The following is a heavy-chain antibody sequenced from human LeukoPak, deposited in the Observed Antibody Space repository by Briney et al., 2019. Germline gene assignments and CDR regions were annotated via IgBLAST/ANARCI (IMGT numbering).Heavy chain of an antibody. V-gene: IGHV5-51*01. Sequence: GESLKISCKGSGYSFTSYWIGWVRQMPGKGLEWMGIIYPGDSDTRYSPSFQGQVTISADKSISTAYLQWSSLKASDTAVYYCARLYDYGDSKYYFDYWGQGTLVTVSS. CDR1: GYSFTSYW. CDR3: ARLYDYGDSKYYFDY. CDR2: IYPGDSDT. J-gene: IGHJ4*02. D-gene: IGHD4-17*01.